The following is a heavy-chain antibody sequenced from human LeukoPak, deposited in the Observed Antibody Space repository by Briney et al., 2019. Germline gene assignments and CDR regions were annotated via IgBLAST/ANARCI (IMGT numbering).Heavy chain of an antibody. CDR1: GFTFSSYS. Sequence: PGGSLRLSCAASGFTFSSYSMHWVRQAPGKGLEWLSFISSSSTALYYADSVKGRFITSRDNAKNLLYLKMNSLTDEDTAMYYCARLPHTYAYSSWGQGTLVTVSS. D-gene: IGHD3-16*01. J-gene: IGHJ5*02. CDR3: ARLPHTYAYSS. CDR2: ISSSSTAL. V-gene: IGHV3-48*02.